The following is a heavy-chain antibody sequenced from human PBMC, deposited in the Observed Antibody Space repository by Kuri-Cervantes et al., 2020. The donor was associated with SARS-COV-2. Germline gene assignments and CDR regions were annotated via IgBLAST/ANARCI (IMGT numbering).Heavy chain of an antibody. Sequence: SETLSLTCTVSGGSISSHYWSWIRQPPGKGLEWIGYIYYSGSTNYNPSLKSRVTISVDTSKNQFSLSLSSVTAADTAVYYCAKLGGYRSGYNWFDPWGQGTLVTVSS. CDR1: GGSISSHY. D-gene: IGHD5-18*01. J-gene: IGHJ5*02. CDR2: IYYSGST. CDR3: AKLGGYRSGYNWFDP. V-gene: IGHV4-59*11.